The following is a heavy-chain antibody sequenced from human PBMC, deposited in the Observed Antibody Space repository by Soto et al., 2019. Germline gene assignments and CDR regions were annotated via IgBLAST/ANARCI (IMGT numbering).Heavy chain of an antibody. Sequence: QIQLVQSGAEVKKPGASVTVSCKASGYTFTNYAIHWVRQAPGQSLEWLGWVNAGNGNRKLSQKLQGRVTLTRDTSATTVYMELRSLRSEDTAVYYCARDDFDSSGFDYWGQGTLVTVSS. D-gene: IGHD3-22*01. CDR2: VNAGNGNR. CDR1: GYTFTNYA. V-gene: IGHV1-3*01. J-gene: IGHJ4*02. CDR3: ARDDFDSSGFDY.